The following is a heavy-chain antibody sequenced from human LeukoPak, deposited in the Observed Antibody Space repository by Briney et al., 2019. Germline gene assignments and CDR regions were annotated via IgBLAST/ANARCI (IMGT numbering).Heavy chain of an antibody. J-gene: IGHJ4*02. CDR2: ISDDGSYT. D-gene: IGHD3-22*01. CDR1: GFSFSSHW. V-gene: IGHV3-74*01. Sequence: GGSLRLSCAASGFSFSSHWVHWVRQAPGKGLVWVSRISDDGSYTSNVDSVKGRFTISRGNVNNMLYLHMNSLRAEDTAVYYCARIYYYDGKSYYRHFDYWGQGTLVTVSS. CDR3: ARIYYYDGKSYYRHFDY.